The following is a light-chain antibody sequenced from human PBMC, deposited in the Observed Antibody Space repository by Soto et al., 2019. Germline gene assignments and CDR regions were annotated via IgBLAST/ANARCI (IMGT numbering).Light chain of an antibody. Sequence: EIVLTQSPGTLSLSPGERATLSCRASQSVSSSYLAWYQQKPGQAPRLLIYGASSRATGIPDRFSGSGSGTDFTLTISRLEPEDFAVYYCQQYGSSFPWTFGHGTKVDIK. CDR3: QQYGSSFPWT. CDR2: GAS. V-gene: IGKV3-20*01. J-gene: IGKJ1*01. CDR1: QSVSSSY.